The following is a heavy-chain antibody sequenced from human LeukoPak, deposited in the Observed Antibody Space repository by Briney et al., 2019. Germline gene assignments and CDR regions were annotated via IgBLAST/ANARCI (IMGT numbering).Heavy chain of an antibody. Sequence: SETLSLTCTVSGGSISSYYWSWIRQPPGKGLEWIGYIYYSGSTNYNPSLKSRVTISVDTSKNQFSLKLSSVTAADTAVYYCARDDGSWGPGTLVTVSS. CDR3: ARDDGS. J-gene: IGHJ5*02. V-gene: IGHV4-59*12. CDR2: IYYSGST. CDR1: GGSISSYY.